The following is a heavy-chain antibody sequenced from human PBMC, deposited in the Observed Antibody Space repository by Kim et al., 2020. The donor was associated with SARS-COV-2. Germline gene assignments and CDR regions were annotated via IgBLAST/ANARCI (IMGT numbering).Heavy chain of an antibody. CDR1: GFTFSYYA. CDR2: ISGSGDST. Sequence: GGSLRLSCAASGFTFSYYAMSWVRQAPGKGLQWVSAISGSGDSTYYADSVKGQFTISRDNSKNTLYLQMNSLRAEDTAVYYCAKTVTIIGQFDYWGQGTLVTVSS. D-gene: IGHD3-22*01. CDR3: AKTVTIIGQFDY. J-gene: IGHJ4*02. V-gene: IGHV3-23*01.